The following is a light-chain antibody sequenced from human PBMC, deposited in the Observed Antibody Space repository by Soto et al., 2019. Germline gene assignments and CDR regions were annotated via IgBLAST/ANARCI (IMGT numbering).Light chain of an antibody. Sequence: QSVLTQPPSVSGAPGQRVTISCTGRRSNIGAGYDVHWYQQLPGTAPKLLIYSNNNRPSGVPDRFSGSKSGTSASLAITGLQAEDEADYYCQSFDSSLSGWVFGGGTKLTVL. V-gene: IGLV1-40*01. CDR2: SNN. J-gene: IGLJ3*02. CDR3: QSFDSSLSGWV. CDR1: RSNIGAGYD.